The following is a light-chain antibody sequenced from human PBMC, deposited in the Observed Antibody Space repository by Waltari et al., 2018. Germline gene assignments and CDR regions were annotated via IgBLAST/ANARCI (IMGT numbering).Light chain of an antibody. CDR1: QSISSS. Sequence: DIQMTQSPSSLSASVGDRVTITCRASQSISSSLTWYQQKPGKAPKLLIYAASSLQSGVPSRFSSSGAGTDVTLTISSLQPEDFATDYCQQSYSTRTWTFGQGTKVEIK. CDR2: AAS. CDR3: QQSYSTRTWT. J-gene: IGKJ1*01. V-gene: IGKV1-39*01.